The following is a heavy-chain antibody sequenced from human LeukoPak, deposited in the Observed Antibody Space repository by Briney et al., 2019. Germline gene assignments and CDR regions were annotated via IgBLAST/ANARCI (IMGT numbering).Heavy chain of an antibody. V-gene: IGHV4-61*02. D-gene: IGHD1-26*01. CDR2: IYTSGST. CDR1: GGSISSGSYY. Sequence: SQTLSLTCTVSGGSISSGSYYWSWIRQPAGKGLEWIGRIYTSGSTNYNPSLKSRVTISVDTSKNQFSLKLSSVTAADMAVYYCARTEYSGSYYVTNYWGQGTLVTVSS. J-gene: IGHJ4*02. CDR3: ARTEYSGSYYVTNY.